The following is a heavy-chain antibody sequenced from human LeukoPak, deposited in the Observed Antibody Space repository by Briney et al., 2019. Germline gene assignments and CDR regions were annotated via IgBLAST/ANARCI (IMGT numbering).Heavy chain of an antibody. D-gene: IGHD3-9*01. V-gene: IGHV3-23*01. J-gene: IGHJ4*02. CDR3: AKGAVVGHGVYDILTGYYPYFDY. CDR2: ISGSGGST. CDR1: GFTFSSYA. Sequence: PGGSLRLSCAASGFTFSSYAMSWVRQAPGKGLEWVSAISGSGGSTYYADSVKGRFTISRDNSKNTLYLQMNSLRAEDTAVYYCAKGAVVGHGVYDILTGYYPYFDYWGQGTLVTVSS.